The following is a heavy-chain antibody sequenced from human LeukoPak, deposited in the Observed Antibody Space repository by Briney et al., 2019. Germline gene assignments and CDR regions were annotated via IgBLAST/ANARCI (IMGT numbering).Heavy chain of an antibody. CDR1: GGSFSGYY. D-gene: IGHD3-10*01. CDR3: ARRGPPRTMLRGVKSGWFDP. V-gene: IGHV4-34*01. Sequence: SETLSLTCAVYGGSFSGYYWSWIRQPPGKGLEWIGEINHSGSTNYNPSLKSRVTISVDASKNQFSLKLSSVTAADTAVYYCARRGPPRTMLRGVKSGWFDPWGQGTLVTVSS. CDR2: INHSGST. J-gene: IGHJ5*02.